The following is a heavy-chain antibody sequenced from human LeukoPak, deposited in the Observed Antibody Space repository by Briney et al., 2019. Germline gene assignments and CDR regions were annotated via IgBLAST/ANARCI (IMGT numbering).Heavy chain of an antibody. Sequence: QSGGSLRLSCAASGFTFSSYAMSWVSQAPGKGLEWVSAISGSGGSTYYADSVKGRFTISRDNSKNTLYLQMNSLRAEDTAVYYCAKDLAPITMIAQGYFQHWGQGTLVTVSS. CDR1: GFTFSSYA. J-gene: IGHJ1*01. CDR3: AKDLAPITMIAQGYFQH. D-gene: IGHD3-22*01. CDR2: ISGSGGST. V-gene: IGHV3-23*01.